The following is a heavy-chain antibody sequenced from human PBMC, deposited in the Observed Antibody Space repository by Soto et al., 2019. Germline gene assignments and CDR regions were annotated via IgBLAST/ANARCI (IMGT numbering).Heavy chain of an antibody. Sequence: EVQLVESGGAVVQPGGSLRLSCAASGFTFSSYWMSWVRQAPGKRLEWVANIKEDGIEKNYVDSVKGRFTISRENVKKSVDLQMHSLRGEDTAIYYCARDSHSSTGYRGYHSFDPWGQGNLVTVS. CDR2: IKEDGIEK. D-gene: IGHD6-25*01. CDR3: ARDSHSSTGYRGYHSFDP. J-gene: IGHJ5*01. V-gene: IGHV3-7*01. CDR1: GFTFSSYW.